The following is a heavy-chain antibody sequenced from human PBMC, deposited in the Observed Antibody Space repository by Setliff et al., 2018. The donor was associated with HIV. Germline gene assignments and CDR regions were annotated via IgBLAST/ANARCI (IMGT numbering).Heavy chain of an antibody. V-gene: IGHV4-39*01. Sequence: LSLTCTVSGGSISSSSYYWGWIRQPPGKGLEWIGSIYYSGSTYYNPSLKSRVTISVDTSKNQFSLKLSSVTAADTAVYYCARHVILLEWLSYFYMDVWGKGATVTVSS. CDR2: IYYSGST. D-gene: IGHD6-19*01. CDR1: GGSISSSSYY. CDR3: ARHVILLEWLSYFYMDV. J-gene: IGHJ6*03.